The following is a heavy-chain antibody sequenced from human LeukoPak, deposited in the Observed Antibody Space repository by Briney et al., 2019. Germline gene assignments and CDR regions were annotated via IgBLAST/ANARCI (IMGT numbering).Heavy chain of an antibody. CDR1: GYTFTSYY. CDR3: ARGPGAGRWFGELLSPSYYYYMDV. V-gene: IGHV1-46*01. D-gene: IGHD3-10*01. Sequence: GASVKVSCKASGYTFTSYYMHWVRQAPGQGLEWMGIINPSGGSTSYAQKFQGRVTMTTDTSTSTAYMELRSLRSDDTAVYYCARGPGAGRWFGELLSPSYYYYMDVWGKGTTVTISS. J-gene: IGHJ6*03. CDR2: INPSGGST.